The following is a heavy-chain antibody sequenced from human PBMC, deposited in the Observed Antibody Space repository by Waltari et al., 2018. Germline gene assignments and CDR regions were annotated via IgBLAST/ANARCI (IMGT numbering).Heavy chain of an antibody. Sequence: QVQLQESGPGLVKPSQTLSLTCTVSGGSISSGDYYWSWIRQPPGKGLEWIGYIYYSWSTYYNPSLKSRVTISVDTSKNQFSLKLSSVTAADTAVYYCARGVGEQQLAQNDAFDIWGQGTMVTVSS. J-gene: IGHJ3*02. CDR2: IYYSWST. CDR1: GGSISSGDYY. D-gene: IGHD6-13*01. CDR3: ARGVGEQQLAQNDAFDI. V-gene: IGHV4-30-4*08.